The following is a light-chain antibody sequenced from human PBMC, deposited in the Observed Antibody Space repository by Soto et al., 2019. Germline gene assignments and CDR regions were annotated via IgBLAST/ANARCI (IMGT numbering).Light chain of an antibody. J-gene: IGLJ1*01. CDR2: SND. Sequence: QSVLTQPPSASGSPGQRVTISCSGSSSNIGSNAVNWYQQLPGTAPKLLIHSNDQRPSGLPDRVSGSKSGTSASLAISGLQSEDEADYYCAAWDDSLNGLVFGTGTKVTVL. V-gene: IGLV1-44*01. CDR1: SSNIGSNA. CDR3: AAWDDSLNGLV.